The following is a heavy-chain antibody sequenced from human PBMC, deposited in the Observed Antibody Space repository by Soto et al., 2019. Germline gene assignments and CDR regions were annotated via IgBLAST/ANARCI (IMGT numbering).Heavy chain of an antibody. Sequence: SVKVSCKASGGTFSSYAISWVRQAPGQGLEWMGGIIPIFGTANYAQKFQGRVTITADKSTSTAYMELSSLRSEDTAVYYCARALSNYYGSGSFDYWGQGTLVTVS. V-gene: IGHV1-69*06. D-gene: IGHD3-10*01. CDR1: GGTFSSYA. CDR2: IIPIFGTA. CDR3: ARALSNYYGSGSFDY. J-gene: IGHJ4*02.